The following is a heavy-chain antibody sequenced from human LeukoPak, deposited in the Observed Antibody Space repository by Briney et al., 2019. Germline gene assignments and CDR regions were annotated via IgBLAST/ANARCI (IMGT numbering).Heavy chain of an antibody. CDR2: ISSDGNKK. CDR1: GFTFSTYA. J-gene: IGHJ4*02. D-gene: IGHD4-11*01. Sequence: PGGSLRLSCATSGFTFSTYAMQWVRQAPGKGLEWVAVISSDGNKKNYADSVKGRFTISKDNSKNTLCLQMNSLRAGDTALYYCARDVGRDTITTEIEYWGQGTLVTVSS. CDR3: ARDVGRDTITTEIEY. V-gene: IGHV3-30-3*01.